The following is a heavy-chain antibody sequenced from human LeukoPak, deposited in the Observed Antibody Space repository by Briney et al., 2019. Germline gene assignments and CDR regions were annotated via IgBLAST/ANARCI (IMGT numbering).Heavy chain of an antibody. CDR2: INPNSGGT. CDR1: GYTFTGYY. Sequence: ASVKDFCKASGYTFTGYYMHWVRQAPGQGLEWMGWINPNSGGTNYAQKFQGRVTMTRDTSISTAYMELSRLRSDDTAVYYCARGDSSSSYCFDYWGQGTLVTVSS. V-gene: IGHV1-2*02. D-gene: IGHD6-6*01. CDR3: ARGDSSSSYCFDY. J-gene: IGHJ4*02.